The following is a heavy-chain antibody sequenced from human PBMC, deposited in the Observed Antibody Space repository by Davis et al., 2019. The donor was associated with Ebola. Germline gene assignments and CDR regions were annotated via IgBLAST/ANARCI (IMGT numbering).Heavy chain of an antibody. CDR3: AKGAR. CDR1: GFSFSTYV. CDR2: ISSSADIT. J-gene: IGHJ4*02. V-gene: IGHV3-23*01. D-gene: IGHD5-12*01. Sequence: PGGSLRLSCAASGFSFSTYVMTWVRQAPEKGLEWVSAISSSADITYYADSVKGRFTISRDNSKSSLYLQMNSLRVEDTALYYCAKGARWGQGTLVTVSS.